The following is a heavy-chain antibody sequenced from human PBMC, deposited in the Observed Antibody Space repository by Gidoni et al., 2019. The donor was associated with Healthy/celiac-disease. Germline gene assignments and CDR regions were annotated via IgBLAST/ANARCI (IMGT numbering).Heavy chain of an antibody. CDR3: AKDIGGDRNFDY. D-gene: IGHD2-21*02. V-gene: IGHV3-23*01. CDR1: GCTLSSYA. J-gene: IGHJ4*02. Sequence: EVQLLEAGGGWVQPGGAVRLSCAAAGCTLSSYAMSWVRQAPGEGLGWVSAISGSGGSTYYADSVKGRFTISRDNSKNTLYLQMNSLRAEDTAVYYCAKDIGGDRNFDYWGQGTLVTVSS. CDR2: ISGSGGST.